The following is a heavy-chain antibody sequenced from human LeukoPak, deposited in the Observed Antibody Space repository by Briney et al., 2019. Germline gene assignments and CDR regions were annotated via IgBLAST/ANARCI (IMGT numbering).Heavy chain of an antibody. CDR2: IYYSGST. CDR1: GGSISSYY. D-gene: IGHD2-2*01. V-gene: IGHV4-59*01. CDR3: ARAGDIVVVPAGAYGMDV. J-gene: IGHJ6*02. Sequence: PSETLSLTCTASGGSISSYYWSWIRQPPGKGLEWIGYIYYSGSTNYNPSLKSRVTISVDTSKNQFSLKLSSVTAADTAVYYCARAGDIVVVPAGAYGMDVWGQGTAVTVSS.